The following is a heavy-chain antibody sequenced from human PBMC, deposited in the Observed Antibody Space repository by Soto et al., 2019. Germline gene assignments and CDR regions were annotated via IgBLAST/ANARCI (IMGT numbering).Heavy chain of an antibody. CDR3: VRVVAIPGYPDN. J-gene: IGHJ4*02. V-gene: IGHV1-69*12. D-gene: IGHD5-12*01. CDR2: IVPIVDTS. Sequence: QDQLVQSGAEVRQPASSVKVSCKTSGGTFSRYAISWVRQAPGQGLEWMGGIVPIVDTSTYAQKFQGRVTITADESTSTVYMELSSLRSDDTAVYYCVRVVAIPGYPDNWGQGTLVTVSS. CDR1: GGTFSRYA.